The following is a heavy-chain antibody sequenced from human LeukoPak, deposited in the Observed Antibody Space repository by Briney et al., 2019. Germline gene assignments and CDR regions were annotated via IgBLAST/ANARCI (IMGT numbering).Heavy chain of an antibody. CDR1: GFTFSSYS. V-gene: IGHV3-21*01. CDR2: ISSSSSYI. CDR3: ANDFWSGYDY. D-gene: IGHD3-3*01. J-gene: IGHJ4*02. Sequence: GGSLRLSCAASGFTFSSYSMNWVRQAPGKGLEWVSSISSSSSYIYYADSVKGRFTISRDNARNSLYLQMNSLRAEDTAVYYCANDFWSGYDYWGQGTLVTVSS.